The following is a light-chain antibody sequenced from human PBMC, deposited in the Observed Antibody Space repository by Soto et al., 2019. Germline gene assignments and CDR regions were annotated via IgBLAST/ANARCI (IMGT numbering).Light chain of an antibody. CDR3: QQYNSYLMYP. J-gene: IGKJ2*01. V-gene: IGKV1-5*01. CDR1: QSISSW. Sequence: DIQMTQSPSTLSASVGDRVTITCRASQSISSWLAWYQQKPGKAPKLLIYDVSSVESGVPSRFSRSGAGTEFALPVSCRQPYDFASYHCQQYNSYLMYPLGQGTQLHIK. CDR2: DVS.